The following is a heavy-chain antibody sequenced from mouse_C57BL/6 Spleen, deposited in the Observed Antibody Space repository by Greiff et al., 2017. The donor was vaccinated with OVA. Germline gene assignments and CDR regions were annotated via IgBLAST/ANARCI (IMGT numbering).Heavy chain of an antibody. V-gene: IGHV5-17*01. CDR2: ISSGSSTI. J-gene: IGHJ4*01. CDR3: ARNYRTGVYYYAMDY. Sequence: EVQLQESGGGLVKPGGSLKLSCAASGFTFSDYGMHWVRQAPEKGLEWVAYISSGSSTIYYADTVKGRFTISRDNAKNTLFLQMTSLRSEDTAMYYCARNYRTGVYYYAMDYWGQGTSVTVSS. D-gene: IGHD2-12*01. CDR1: GFTFSDYG.